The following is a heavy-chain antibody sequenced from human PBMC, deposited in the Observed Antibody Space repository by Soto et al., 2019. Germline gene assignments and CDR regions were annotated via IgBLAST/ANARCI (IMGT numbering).Heavy chain of an antibody. CDR2: INPQTGGT. V-gene: IGHV1-2*02. J-gene: IGHJ6*02. D-gene: IGHD2-2*01. CDR3: ARERYQVISDGMDV. CDR1: AYTFTGYH. Sequence: SVKVACKASAYTFTGYHIHWVREAPGQGLEWMGWINPQTGGTSYAQKFQGRVTLSRDTSINTAYLELSRLRFDDAAVYFCARERYQVISDGMDVWGQGTTVTVSS.